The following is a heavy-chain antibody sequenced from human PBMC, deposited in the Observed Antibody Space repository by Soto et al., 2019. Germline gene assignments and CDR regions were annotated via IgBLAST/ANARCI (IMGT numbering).Heavy chain of an antibody. V-gene: IGHV4-59*01. D-gene: IGHD6-19*01. CDR1: GGSISSYY. Sequence: SETLSLTCTVSGGSISSYYWSWIRQPPGKGLEWIGYIYYSGSTNYNPSLKSRVTISVDTSKNQFSLKLSSVTAADTAVYYCAGEGSSGWYGSIDYWGQGTLVTVSS. CDR3: AGEGSSGWYGSIDY. J-gene: IGHJ4*02. CDR2: IYYSGST.